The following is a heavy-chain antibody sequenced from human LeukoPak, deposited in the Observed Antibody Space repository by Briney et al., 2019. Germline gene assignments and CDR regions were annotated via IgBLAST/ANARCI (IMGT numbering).Heavy chain of an antibody. D-gene: IGHD1-26*01. Sequence: PGRSLRLSCAASGFTFSSYAMHWVRQAPGKGLEWVAVISYDGSNKYYADSVKGRFTISRDNSKNTLYLQMNSLRAEDTAVYYCAKFFPSGLTSGVGDYWGQGTLVTVSS. V-gene: IGHV3-30*18. J-gene: IGHJ4*02. CDR1: GFTFSSYA. CDR3: AKFFPSGLTSGVGDY. CDR2: ISYDGSNK.